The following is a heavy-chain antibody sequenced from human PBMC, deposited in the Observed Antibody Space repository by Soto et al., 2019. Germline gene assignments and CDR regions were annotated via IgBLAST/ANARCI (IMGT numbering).Heavy chain of an antibody. D-gene: IGHD6-19*01. Sequence: PGGSLRLSCAASGFTFISYGMHWVRQAPGKGLEWVAVIWYDGSNKYYADSVKGRFTISRDNSKNTLYLQMNSLRAEDTAVYYCARAPIAVAGTLWYFDYWGQGTLVTVSS. CDR1: GFTFISYG. V-gene: IGHV3-33*01. CDR2: IWYDGSNK. CDR3: ARAPIAVAGTLWYFDY. J-gene: IGHJ4*02.